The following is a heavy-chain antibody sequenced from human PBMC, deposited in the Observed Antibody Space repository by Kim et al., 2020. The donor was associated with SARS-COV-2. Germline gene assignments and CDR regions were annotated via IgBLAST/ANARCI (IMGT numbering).Heavy chain of an antibody. Sequence: SETLSLTCTVSGGSISSAGDYWSWIRQLPGRGLDWLGYIYNTGNTYYNPSLQRRVIISIDTSKNQFSLELTSVTAADTAVYYCARRSAGAYFDYWGQGALVTVSS. D-gene: IGHD2-21*01. CDR2: IYNTGNT. CDR1: GGSISSAGDY. J-gene: IGHJ4*02. V-gene: IGHV4-31*03. CDR3: ARRSAGAYFDY.